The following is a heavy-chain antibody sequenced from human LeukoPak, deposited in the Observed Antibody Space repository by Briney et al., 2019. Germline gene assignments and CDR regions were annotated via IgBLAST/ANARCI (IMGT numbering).Heavy chain of an antibody. J-gene: IGHJ4*02. CDR3: ARSPGGNARTWLDY. CDR2: TNGATGNT. CDR1: GYTFTDYA. D-gene: IGHD4-23*01. Sequence: GASVKVSCKASGYTFTDYALHWVRQAPGQGLEWMGWTNGATGNTRFSQDFEGRLTITIDTSASTAYMELSSLRSEDTAVYYCARSPGGNARTWLDYWGQGTLVTVSS. V-gene: IGHV1-3*02.